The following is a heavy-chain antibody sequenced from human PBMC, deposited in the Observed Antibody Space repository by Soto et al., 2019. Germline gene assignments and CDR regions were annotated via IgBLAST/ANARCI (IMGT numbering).Heavy chain of an antibody. D-gene: IGHD6-13*01. Sequence: GGSLRLSCAASGFAFRNFGMQWVRQVPGKGLEWVASISYDGNIKKSADSVKGRFTISRDNSKNTLYLQMNSLRSEDTAVYYCAKFWGPVTAAVHDYWGQGTLVTVSS. J-gene: IGHJ4*02. CDR2: ISYDGNIK. CDR1: GFAFRNFG. CDR3: AKFWGPVTAAVHDY. V-gene: IGHV3-30*18.